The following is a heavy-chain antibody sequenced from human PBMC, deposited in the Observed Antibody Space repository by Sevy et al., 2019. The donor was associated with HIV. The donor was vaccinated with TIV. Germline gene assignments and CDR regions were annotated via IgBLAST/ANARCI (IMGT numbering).Heavy chain of an antibody. J-gene: IGHJ4*02. D-gene: IGHD6-19*01. V-gene: IGHV3-30*03. CDR2: VSYDGSHK. CDR1: GFTFSTHG. Sequence: GESLKISCVASGFTFSTHGMHWVRQAPGKGLEWVAVVSYDGSHKYQVNSVKGRFTISRDNSKNTVYLQMNSLRAVDTAVYYCARDSGYSTDWYPRYWGQGTLVTVSS. CDR3: ARDSGYSTDWYPRY.